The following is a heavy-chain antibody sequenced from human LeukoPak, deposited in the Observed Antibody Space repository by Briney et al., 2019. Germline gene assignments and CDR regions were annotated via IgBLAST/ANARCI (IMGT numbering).Heavy chain of an antibody. V-gene: IGHV3-23*01. J-gene: IGHJ4*02. D-gene: IGHD1-26*01. CDR1: GFTFSSCA. Sequence: TGGSLRLSCAASGFTFSSCAMSWVRQAPGKGLEWVSAISISGGTTYYADSVKGRFTISRDNSKNTVYLQMNSLRAEDTAVYHCAKGLQRELPFDYWGQGTLFTVSS. CDR2: ISISGGTT. CDR3: AKGLQRELPFDY.